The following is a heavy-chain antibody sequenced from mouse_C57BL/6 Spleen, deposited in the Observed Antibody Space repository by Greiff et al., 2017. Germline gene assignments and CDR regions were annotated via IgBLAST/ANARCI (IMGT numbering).Heavy chain of an antibody. Sequence: VQLVESGAELARPGASVKLSCKASGYTFTSYGISWVKQRTGQGLEWIGEIYPRSGNTYYNEKFKGKATLTADKSSSTAYMVLRSLTSEDSAVYFCARELRLPSPYFDYWGQGTTLTVSS. CDR3: ARELRLPSPYFDY. CDR1: GYTFTSYG. D-gene: IGHD3-2*02. V-gene: IGHV1-81*01. J-gene: IGHJ2*01. CDR2: IYPRSGNT.